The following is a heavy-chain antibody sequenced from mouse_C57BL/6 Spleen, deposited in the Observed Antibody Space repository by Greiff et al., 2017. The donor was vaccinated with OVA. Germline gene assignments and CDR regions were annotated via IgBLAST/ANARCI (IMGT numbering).Heavy chain of an antibody. CDR2: INPNNGGT. CDR3: ARRRGYYGSRGYFDV. V-gene: IGHV1-26*01. D-gene: IGHD1-1*01. J-gene: IGHJ1*03. CDR1: GYTFTDYY. Sequence: EVQLQQSGPELVKPGASVKISCKASGYTFTDYYMNWVKQSHGKSLEWIGDINPNNGGTSYNQKFKGKATLTVDTSSSTAYMELRSLTSEGSAVYDCARRRGYYGSRGYFDVWGTGTTVTVSS.